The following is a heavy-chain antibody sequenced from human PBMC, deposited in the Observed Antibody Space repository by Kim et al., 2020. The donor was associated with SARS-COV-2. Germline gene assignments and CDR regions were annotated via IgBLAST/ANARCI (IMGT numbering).Heavy chain of an antibody. CDR3: AKGARQLWFGDAFDY. D-gene: IGHD5-18*01. Sequence: GGSLRLSCAASGFTFSSYAMSWVRQAPGKGLEWVSVIYSGGSSTYYADSVKGRFTISRDNSKNTLYLQMNSLRAEDTAVYYCAKGARQLWFGDAFDYWGQGTLVTVSS. CDR2: IYSGGSST. CDR1: GFTFSSYA. V-gene: IGHV3-23*03. J-gene: IGHJ4*02.